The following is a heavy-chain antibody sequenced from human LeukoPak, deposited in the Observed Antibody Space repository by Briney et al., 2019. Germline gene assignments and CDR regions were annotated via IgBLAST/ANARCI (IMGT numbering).Heavy chain of an antibody. D-gene: IGHD3-9*01. CDR1: GYTLTELS. CDR2: FDPEDGET. V-gene: IGHV1-24*01. CDR3: ATYPTLRYFDWLSYYYYYGMDV. Sequence: ASVTVSCMVSGYTLTELSMHWVRQAPGKGLEWMGGFDPEDGETIYAQKFQGRVTMTEDTSTDTAYMELSSLRSEDTAVYYCATYPTLRYFDWLSYYYYYGMDVWGQGTTVTVSS. J-gene: IGHJ6*02.